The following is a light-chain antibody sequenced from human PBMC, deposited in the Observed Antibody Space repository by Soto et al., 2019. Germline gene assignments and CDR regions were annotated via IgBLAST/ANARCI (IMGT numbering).Light chain of an antibody. J-gene: IGKJ3*01. CDR1: QAFANF. CDR2: GAS. Sequence: IQLTQSPSSLSASVGARFTISGRASQAFANFLAWYQQKPGKAPKLLIYGASTLQSGVPSRFSGSGSGTDFTLTISSLQPEDFATYYCQQLNSFPIPFGPGTKVDIK. V-gene: IGKV1-9*01. CDR3: QQLNSFPIP.